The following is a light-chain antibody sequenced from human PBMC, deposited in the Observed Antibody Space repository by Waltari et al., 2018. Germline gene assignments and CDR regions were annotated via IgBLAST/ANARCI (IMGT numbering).Light chain of an antibody. V-gene: IGLV3-21*02. CDR3: QVWDGSTDVV. J-gene: IGLJ2*01. Sequence: SYVLTQPPSVSVAPGQTARVTCGGNNIGSKSVHWYQQRPGQAPILVLYDDRDRPSGIPDRFSGSNSGNTATLTISRVEAGDEADYYCQVWDGSTDVVFGGGTKLTVL. CDR1: NIGSKS. CDR2: DDR.